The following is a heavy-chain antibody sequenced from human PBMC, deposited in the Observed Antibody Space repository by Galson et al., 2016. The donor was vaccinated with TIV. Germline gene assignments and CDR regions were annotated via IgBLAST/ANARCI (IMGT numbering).Heavy chain of an antibody. CDR2: FDPEDGET. Sequence: SVKVSCKVSGYTVTELSMHWVRQTPEKSLEWMGGFDPEDGETVYAQKFQGRVSVTEDTFTDTAYMELSSLVSDDTAVYYCATDLVYYYDSSGHSWGQGTLVTASS. D-gene: IGHD3-22*01. CDR1: GYTVTELS. J-gene: IGHJ4*02. V-gene: IGHV1-24*01. CDR3: ATDLVYYYDSSGHS.